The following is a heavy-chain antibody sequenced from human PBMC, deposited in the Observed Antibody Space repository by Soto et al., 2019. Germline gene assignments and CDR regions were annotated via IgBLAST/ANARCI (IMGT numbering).Heavy chain of an antibody. D-gene: IGHD3-10*01. CDR2: IIPIFGTA. J-gene: IGHJ6*02. V-gene: IGHV1-69*13. Sequence: SVKVSCKASGGTFSSYAISWVRQAPGQGLEWMGGIIPIFGTANYAQKFQGRVTITADESTSTAYMELSSLRSEDTAVYYCASDYYGSGSPVGRMDVWGQGTTVTVSS. CDR1: GGTFSSYA. CDR3: ASDYYGSGSPVGRMDV.